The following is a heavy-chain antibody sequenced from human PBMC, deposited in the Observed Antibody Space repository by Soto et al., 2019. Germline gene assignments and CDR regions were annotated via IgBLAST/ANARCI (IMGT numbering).Heavy chain of an antibody. CDR2: VTADKGIT. D-gene: IGHD3-10*01. J-gene: IGHJ5*01. CDR3: ARESFPQTRSYYDF. CDR1: GYAFTYYS. Sequence: ASVKVSCKASGYAFTYYSIHWVRQAPGQRLEWMGWVTADKGITDYSQKFQGRVTITRHTYASTAYMELSSLRSEDTAIYYCARESFPQTRSYYDFWGQGTLVTVSS. V-gene: IGHV1-3*01.